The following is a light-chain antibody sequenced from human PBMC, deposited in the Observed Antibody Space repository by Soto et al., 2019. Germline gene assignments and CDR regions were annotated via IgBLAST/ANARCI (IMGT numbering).Light chain of an antibody. V-gene: IGKV1-9*01. CDR3: QQLNSYLIT. J-gene: IGKJ5*01. CDR2: AAS. CDR1: QSISSW. Sequence: DIQLTQSPSLLSASVGDRVTITCRASQSISSWLAWYQQKPGKAPKLLIYAASTLQTGVPSRFSGSGSGTEFTLTISSLQPEDFATYYCQQLNSYLITFGQGTRLENK.